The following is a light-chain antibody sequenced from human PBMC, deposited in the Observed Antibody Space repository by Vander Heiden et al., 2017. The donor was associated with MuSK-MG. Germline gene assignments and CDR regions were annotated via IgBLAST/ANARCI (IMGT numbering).Light chain of an antibody. J-gene: IGKJ2*01. CDR3: HQYGSSPDT. CDR2: GTS. Sequence: EIVLAQSPDSLSLSPGERATLSCRASQSVSSSYFTWYQQKPGQAPRLHSYGTSSRATGIPDRFSGSGSGTDFTLTISRLEHEDFAVYYCHQYGSSPDTFGQGTKLEIK. V-gene: IGKV3-20*01. CDR1: QSVSSSY.